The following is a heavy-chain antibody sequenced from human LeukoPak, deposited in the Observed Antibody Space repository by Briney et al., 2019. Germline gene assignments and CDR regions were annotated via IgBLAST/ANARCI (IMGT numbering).Heavy chain of an antibody. D-gene: IGHD4-17*01. J-gene: IGHJ4*02. Sequence: SETLSLTCIVSGGSISTYYWSWIRQPPGKGLEWIGYMFYGGATHHNPSLKSRVTISADISKNQLSLMVTAVTAADTAVYYCAATMKRDYGDTNLDHWGQGTLVIVSS. V-gene: IGHV4-59*03. CDR3: AATMKRDYGDTNLDH. CDR1: GGSISTYY. CDR2: MFYGGAT.